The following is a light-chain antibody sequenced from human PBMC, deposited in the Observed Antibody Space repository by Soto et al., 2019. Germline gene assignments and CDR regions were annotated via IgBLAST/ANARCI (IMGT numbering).Light chain of an antibody. V-gene: IGKV1-39*01. CDR1: QNIIHN. CDR2: GAS. CDR3: QQSYTTVYT. Sequence: DIQMTQSPSSLSASVGDSVSITCRASQNIIHNLNWYQEKPGKAPKLLIFGASSLQSGVPSRFSGSGSGTDFTLTISSLQPEEFATYFCQQSYTTVYTFGPGTNLEVK. J-gene: IGKJ2*01.